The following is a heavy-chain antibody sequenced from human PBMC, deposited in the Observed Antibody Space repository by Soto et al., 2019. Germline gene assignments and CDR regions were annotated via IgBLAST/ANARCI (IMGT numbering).Heavy chain of an antibody. CDR2: IYYSGST. J-gene: IGHJ5*02. CDR1: GGSISSTSYY. Sequence: SETLSLTCTVSGGSISSTSYYWGWIRQPPGKGLEWIGRIYYSGSTYYNPSLKSRVTISVDTSKNQFSLKLSSVTAADTAVYYCVSSNWFDPWGQGTLVT. CDR3: VSSNWFDP. V-gene: IGHV4-39*01.